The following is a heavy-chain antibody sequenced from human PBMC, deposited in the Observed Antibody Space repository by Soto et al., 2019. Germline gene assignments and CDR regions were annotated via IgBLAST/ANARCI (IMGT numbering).Heavy chain of an antibody. V-gene: IGHV1-69*13. CDR2: IIPIFGTA. J-gene: IGHJ6*01. CDR3: ASSVTIFGVVFSPYYCYRTDF. CDR1: GGTFSSYA. Sequence: GSSVKVSCKASGGTFSSYASSWVRQAPGQGLEWMGGIIPIFGTANYAQKFQGRVTITADESTSTAYMELSSLRSEDTVVYYCASSVTIFGVVFSPYYCYRTDFWGQGTTDTVSS. D-gene: IGHD3-3*01.